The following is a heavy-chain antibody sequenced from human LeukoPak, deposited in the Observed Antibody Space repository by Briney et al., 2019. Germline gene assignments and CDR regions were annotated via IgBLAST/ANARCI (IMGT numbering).Heavy chain of an antibody. V-gene: IGHV3-66*01. J-gene: IGHJ3*02. D-gene: IGHD6-13*01. Sequence: GGSLRLSCAASGFTVSSNYMSWVRQAPGKGPEWVSVIYSGGSTYYADSVKGRFTISRDNSKNALYLQMNSLRAEDTAVYYCARDLPIAAAGTLSRAFDIWGQGTMVTVSS. CDR3: ARDLPIAAAGTLSRAFDI. CDR2: IYSGGST. CDR1: GFTVSSNY.